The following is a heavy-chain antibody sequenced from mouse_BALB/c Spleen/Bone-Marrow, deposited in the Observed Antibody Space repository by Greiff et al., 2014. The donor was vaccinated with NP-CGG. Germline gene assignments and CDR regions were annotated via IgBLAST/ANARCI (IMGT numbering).Heavy chain of an antibody. V-gene: IGHV4-1*02. Sequence: EVQLVESGGGLVQPGGSLKLSCAASGFDFSGYWMTWVRQAPGKGLEWIGEINPDSRTINYKPSLKEKFIMSRDNAKNTLYLQMSKVRPEDTALYYCARNGYYGWITYWGQGTLVTVSA. CDR2: INPDSRTI. J-gene: IGHJ3*01. CDR1: GFDFSGYW. D-gene: IGHD2-3*01. CDR3: ARNGYYGWITY.